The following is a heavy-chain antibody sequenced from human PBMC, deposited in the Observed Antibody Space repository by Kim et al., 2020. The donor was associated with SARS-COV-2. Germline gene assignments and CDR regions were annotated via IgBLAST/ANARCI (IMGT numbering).Heavy chain of an antibody. CDR3: ARDELPAGTYDFWSGYYDYYYGMDV. CDR2: ISSSSSYI. D-gene: IGHD3-3*01. J-gene: IGHJ6*02. Sequence: GGSLRLSCAASGFTFSSYSMNWVRQAPGKGLEWVSSISSSSSYIYYADSVKGRFTISRDNAKNSLYLQMNSLRAEDTAVYYCARDELPAGTYDFWSGYYDYYYGMDVWGQGTTVTVSS. CDR1: GFTFSSYS. V-gene: IGHV3-21*01.